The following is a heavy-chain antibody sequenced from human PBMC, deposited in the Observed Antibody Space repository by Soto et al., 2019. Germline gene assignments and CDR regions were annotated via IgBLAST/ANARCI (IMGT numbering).Heavy chain of an antibody. J-gene: IGHJ5*02. CDR2: IIPIFGTA. D-gene: IGHD2-2*01. Sequence: GASVKVSCKASGGTFSSYAISWVRQAPGQGLDWMGGIIPIFGTANYAQKFQGRVTITADESTSTAYMELSSLRSEDTAVYYCAREPQYCSSTSCYQGWSDPWGQGTLVTVSS. V-gene: IGHV1-69*13. CDR1: GGTFSSYA. CDR3: AREPQYCSSTSCYQGWSDP.